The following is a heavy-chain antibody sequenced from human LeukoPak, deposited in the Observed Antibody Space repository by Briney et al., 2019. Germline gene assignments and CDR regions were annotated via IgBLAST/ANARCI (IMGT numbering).Heavy chain of an antibody. V-gene: IGHV3-48*03. CDR3: AGDGGSGSYPRY. Sequence: PGGSLRLSCAASGVTFSSYEMNWVRQAPGKGLEWLSYSTSSGRTIYYADSVKGRFTISRDNAKNSLYLQMNSLRAEDTAVYYCAGDGGSGSYPRYWGQGTLVTASS. CDR1: GVTFSSYE. CDR2: STSSGRTI. D-gene: IGHD1-26*01. J-gene: IGHJ4*02.